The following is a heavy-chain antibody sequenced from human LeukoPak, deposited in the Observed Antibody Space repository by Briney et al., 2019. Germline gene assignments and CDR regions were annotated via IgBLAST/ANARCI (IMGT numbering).Heavy chain of an antibody. CDR2: ISWNSGSI. CDR1: GFTFSNAW. J-gene: IGHJ3*02. Sequence: PGGSLRLSCAASGFTFSNAWMSWVRQAPGKGLEWVSGISWNSGSIGYADSVKGRFTISRDNAKNSLYLQMNSLRAEDTALYYCAKDIVSQWLNAFDIWGQGTMVTVSS. V-gene: IGHV3-9*01. D-gene: IGHD6-19*01. CDR3: AKDIVSQWLNAFDI.